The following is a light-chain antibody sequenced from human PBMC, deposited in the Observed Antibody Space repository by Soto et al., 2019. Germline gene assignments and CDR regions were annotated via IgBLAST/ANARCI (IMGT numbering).Light chain of an antibody. CDR2: RNN. Sequence: QSVLTQPPSASGTPGQRVTISCSGSSSNIGNNYVYWYQQFPGTAPKLLIYRNNQRPSGVPDRFSASKSGTSASLAISGLRSEDESDYYCEAWDDSLSGPVFGGGTKVTVL. CDR1: SSNIGNNY. J-gene: IGLJ2*01. CDR3: EAWDDSLSGPV. V-gene: IGLV1-47*01.